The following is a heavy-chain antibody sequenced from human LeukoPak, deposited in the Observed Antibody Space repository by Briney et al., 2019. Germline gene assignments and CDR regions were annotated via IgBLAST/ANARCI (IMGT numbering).Heavy chain of an antibody. CDR3: ARGGEYYYDSSGPFDY. J-gene: IGHJ4*02. CDR2: IIPIFGTA. CDR1: GYSFADYY. D-gene: IGHD3-22*01. Sequence: SVKVSCKASGYSFADYYMHWVRQAPGQGLEWMGGIIPIFGTANYAQKFQGRVTITADKSTSTAYMELSSLRSEDTAVYYCARGGEYYYDSSGPFDYWGQGTLVTVSS. V-gene: IGHV1-69*06.